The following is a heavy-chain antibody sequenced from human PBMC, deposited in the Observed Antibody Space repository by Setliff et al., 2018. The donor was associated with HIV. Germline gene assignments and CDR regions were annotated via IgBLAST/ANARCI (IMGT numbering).Heavy chain of an antibody. V-gene: IGHV4-31*03. Sequence: SETLSLTYTLSGFSISSDGFYWNWIRQRPGKCLDWIGYIFGSGITYYKPSLKSRLRISIDTSATQFSVELSSVTAADTALYFCARVPNWGEAPFAFDVWVLGTMVTVSS. J-gene: IGHJ3*01. D-gene: IGHD7-27*01. CDR3: ARVPNWGEAPFAFDV. CDR1: GFSISSDGFY. CDR2: IFGSGIT.